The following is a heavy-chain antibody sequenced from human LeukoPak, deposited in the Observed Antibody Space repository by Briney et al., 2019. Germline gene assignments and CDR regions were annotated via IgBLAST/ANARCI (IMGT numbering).Heavy chain of an antibody. V-gene: IGHV4-59*01. CDR1: GGSISSYY. CDR2: IHNSGRP. D-gene: IGHD3-16*01. Sequence: SETLSLTCTVSGGSISSYYWSWIRQPPGKGLEWIGYIHNSGRPDYNPSLKSPVTISVATSKNQFSLHLISVTAADTAVYYCARVSRWSDWAFEGWGQGTPVTVSS. J-gene: IGHJ4*02. CDR3: ARVSRWSDWAFEG.